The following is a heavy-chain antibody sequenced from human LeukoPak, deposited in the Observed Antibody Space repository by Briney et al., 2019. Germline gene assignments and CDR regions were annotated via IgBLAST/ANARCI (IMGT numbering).Heavy chain of an antibody. CDR3: ARILTGTTSWFDP. D-gene: IGHD1-7*01. CDR2: IYYSGST. J-gene: IGHJ5*02. Sequence: SETLSLTCTVSGGSISSSSYYWGWIRQPPGKGLEWIGSIYYSGSTYYNPSLKSRVTISVDTSKDQFSLKLSSVTAADTAVYYCARILTGTTSWFDPWGQGTLVTVSS. CDR1: GGSISSSSYY. V-gene: IGHV4-39*07.